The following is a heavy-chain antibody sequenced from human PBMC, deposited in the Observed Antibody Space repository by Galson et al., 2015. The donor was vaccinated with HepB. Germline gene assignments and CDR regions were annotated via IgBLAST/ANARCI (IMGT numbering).Heavy chain of an antibody. D-gene: IGHD3-10*01. V-gene: IGHV3-15*01. CDR3: TTEGSPRRDWFFDL. CDR1: GFTFSDAW. CDR2: IKSINDSGST. Sequence: SLRLSCAASGFTFSDAWMSWVRQAPGKGLEWVGRIKSINDSGSTDYPAPVKGRFTISRDDSKNTLDLQMNNLKTEDTGVYYCTTEGSPRRDWFFDLWGRGTLVTVSS. J-gene: IGHJ2*01.